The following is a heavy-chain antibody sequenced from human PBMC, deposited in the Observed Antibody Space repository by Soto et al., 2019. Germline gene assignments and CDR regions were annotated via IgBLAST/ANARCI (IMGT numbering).Heavy chain of an antibody. CDR3: ARGVGKWVTTVPSYYYYGMDV. Sequence: PSVTLSLTCAVYGESFGGYYWSWIRQPPGKWLEWIGEINHSGSTNYNPSLKSRVTISVDTSKNQFSLKLSSVTAADTAVYYCARGVGKWVTTVPSYYYYGMDVWGHGTTVTVSS. CDR2: INHSGST. J-gene: IGHJ6*02. CDR1: GESFGGYY. V-gene: IGHV4-34*01. D-gene: IGHD4-4*01.